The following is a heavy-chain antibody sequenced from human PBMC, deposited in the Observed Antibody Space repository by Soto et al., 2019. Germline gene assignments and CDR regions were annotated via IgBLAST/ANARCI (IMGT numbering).Heavy chain of an antibody. D-gene: IGHD2-2*01. CDR1: GFTFSSYA. Sequence: GGSLRLSCAASGFTFSSYAMSWVRQAPGKGLEWVSAISGNGGSTYYADSVKGRFTISRDNSKNTLYLQMNSLRAEDTAVYYCAKADSRTGKDIVVVPAELHDAFDIWGQGTMVTVSS. CDR3: AKADSRTGKDIVVVPAELHDAFDI. J-gene: IGHJ3*02. CDR2: ISGNGGST. V-gene: IGHV3-23*01.